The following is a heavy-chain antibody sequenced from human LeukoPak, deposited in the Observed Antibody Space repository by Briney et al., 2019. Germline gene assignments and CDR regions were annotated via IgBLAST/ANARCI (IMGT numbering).Heavy chain of an antibody. CDR2: IYTSGST. CDR1: GGSISSYY. Sequence: SETLSLTCTVSGGSISSYYWNWIRQPAGKGLEWIGRIYTSGSTNYNPSLKSRVTMSVDRSKNQFSLKLSSVTAADTAVYYCARSNGDYDAFDIWGQGTMVTVSS. D-gene: IGHD4-17*01. CDR3: ARSNGDYDAFDI. V-gene: IGHV4-4*07. J-gene: IGHJ3*02.